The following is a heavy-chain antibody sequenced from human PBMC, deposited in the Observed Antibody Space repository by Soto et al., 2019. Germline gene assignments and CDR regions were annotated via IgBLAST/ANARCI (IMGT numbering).Heavy chain of an antibody. V-gene: IGHV4-59*01. CDR2: IYNIVYS. CDR3: ARDRCINGVCYSDY. D-gene: IGHD2-8*01. J-gene: IGHJ4*02. CDR1: GGSISGYY. Sequence: PSETLSLTCTVSGGSISGYYWSWIRQPPGKGLEWIGYIYNIVYSNYNPSLKSRVTISVDTSKNQFSLKLSSVTAADTAVYYCARDRCINGVCYSDYWGQGTLVTVSS.